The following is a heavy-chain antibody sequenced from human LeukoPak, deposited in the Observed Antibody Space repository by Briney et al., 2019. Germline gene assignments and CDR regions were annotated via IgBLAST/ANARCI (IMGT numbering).Heavy chain of an antibody. V-gene: IGHV3-30-3*01. Sequence: GGSLRLSCAASGFTFSSYAMHWVRQAPGKGLEWVAVISYDGSNKYYADSVKGRFTISRDNSKNTLYLQMNSLRAEDTAVYYCARVKIGGPYFDYWGQGTLVTVSS. CDR2: ISYDGSNK. CDR1: GFTFSSYA. CDR3: ARVKIGGPYFDY. J-gene: IGHJ4*02.